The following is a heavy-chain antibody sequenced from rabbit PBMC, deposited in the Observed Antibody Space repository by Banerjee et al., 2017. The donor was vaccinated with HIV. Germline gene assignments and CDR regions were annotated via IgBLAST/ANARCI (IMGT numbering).Heavy chain of an antibody. CDR3: GRGSSGYYGTNL. V-gene: IGHV1S40*01. CDR2: IYAGNGRT. CDR1: GFSFSSSYY. Sequence: QSLEESGGDLVKPGASLTLTCTASGFSFSSSYYMCWVRQAPGKGLEWIACIYAGNGRTYYASWVNGRFTISSDNAQNTVDLQMNSLTVADTATYFCGRGSSGYYGTNLWGQGTLVTVS. J-gene: IGHJ4*01. D-gene: IGHD1-1*01.